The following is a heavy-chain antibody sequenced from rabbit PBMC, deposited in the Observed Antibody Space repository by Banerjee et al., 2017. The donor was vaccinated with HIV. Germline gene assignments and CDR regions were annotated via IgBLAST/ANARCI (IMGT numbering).Heavy chain of an antibody. V-gene: IGHV1S8*01. CDR2: GST. J-gene: IGHJ4*01. CDR3: ARDLAGVIGWNFGL. Sequence: GSTDYAPWVNGRFTISLDNAQNTVFLQMTSLTAADTATYFCARDLAGVIGWNFGLWGPGTLVTVS. D-gene: IGHD4-1*01.